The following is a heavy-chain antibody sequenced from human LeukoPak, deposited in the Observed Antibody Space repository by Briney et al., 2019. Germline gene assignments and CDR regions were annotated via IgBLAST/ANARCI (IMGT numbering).Heavy chain of an antibody. CDR1: GFTFSSYA. V-gene: IGHV3-30*18. D-gene: IGHD4-17*01. Sequence: GGSLRLSCAASGFTFSSYAMHWVRQAPGKGLEWVAVISYDGNKKYYGDSVKGRFSISRDNSKNTVFLQMNSLKPEDTAVYFCAKDSSNGAGYGDFAPFDYWGQGTLVTVSS. CDR3: AKDSSNGAGYGDFAPFDY. J-gene: IGHJ4*02. CDR2: ISYDGNKK.